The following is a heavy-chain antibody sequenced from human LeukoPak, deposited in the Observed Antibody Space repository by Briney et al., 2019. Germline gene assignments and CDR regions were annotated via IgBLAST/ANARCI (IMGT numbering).Heavy chain of an antibody. Sequence: ASVPVSCTAAGYTFTYYYMHWMRQAPGQGLEWLGSINPISGGQRYAESWHCWVTMTRDTSIITAYMELRSLRSDDTAVYYSGLFGDVSRNFSPLDYWGQGTLVTVSS. CDR2: INPISGGQ. J-gene: IGHJ4*02. CDR1: GYTFTYYY. D-gene: IGHD3-16*01. V-gene: IGHV1-2*04. CDR3: GLFGDVSRNFSPLDY.